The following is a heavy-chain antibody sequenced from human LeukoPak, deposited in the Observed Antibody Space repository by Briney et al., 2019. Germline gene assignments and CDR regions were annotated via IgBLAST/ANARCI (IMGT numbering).Heavy chain of an antibody. J-gene: IGHJ4*02. CDR2: ITPNSGGT. Sequence: ASVKVSCKASRYTFTGYYMHWVRQAPGQGREWMVWITPNSGGTNYAQKFQGRVTMTSDTSISTAYRELSRLRSDDTAVYYCARDILTGVFDNWGQGTLVTVSS. V-gene: IGHV1-2*02. CDR3: ARDILTGVFDN. CDR1: RYTFTGYY. D-gene: IGHD3-9*01.